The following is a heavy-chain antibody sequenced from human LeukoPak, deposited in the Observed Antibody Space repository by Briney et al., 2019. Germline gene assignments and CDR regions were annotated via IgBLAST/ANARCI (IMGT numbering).Heavy chain of an antibody. J-gene: IGHJ5*02. D-gene: IGHD5-24*01. CDR2: IYSGGST. Sequence: GGSLRLSCAASGFTVSSNYMSWVRQAPGKGLEWVSVIYSGGSTYCADSVKGRFTISRDNSKNTLYLQMNSLRAEDTAVYYCARGRRDGYNYDWFDPWGQGTLVTVSS. V-gene: IGHV3-66*01. CDR3: ARGRRDGYNYDWFDP. CDR1: GFTVSSNY.